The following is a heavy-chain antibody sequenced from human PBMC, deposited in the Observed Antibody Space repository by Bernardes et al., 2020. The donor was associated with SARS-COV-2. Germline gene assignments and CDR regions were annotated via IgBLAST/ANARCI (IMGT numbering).Heavy chain of an antibody. CDR3: AREPTVNSYYFDY. Sequence: SETLSRTCAVYGGSFRGYYWSWIRQPPGQGLEWIGEINHSGSTNYNPSLKSRVTISVDTSKNQFSLKLSSVTAADTAVYYCAREPTVNSYYFDYWGQGTLVTVSS. D-gene: IGHD4-17*01. J-gene: IGHJ4*02. CDR2: INHSGST. CDR1: GGSFRGYY. V-gene: IGHV4-34*01.